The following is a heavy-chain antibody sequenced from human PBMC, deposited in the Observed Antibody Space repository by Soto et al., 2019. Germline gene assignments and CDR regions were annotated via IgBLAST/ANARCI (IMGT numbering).Heavy chain of an antibody. V-gene: IGHV4-59*08. CDR2: IYYSGSN. CDR1: GGSISSYY. J-gene: IGHJ4*02. D-gene: IGHD2-2*01. CDR3: ASNSPIVVVPSAIDY. Sequence: SETLSLTCTVSGGSISSYYWSWIRQPPGKGLEWIGYIYYSGSNNYNPSLKSQVTISVDTSKNQFPLNLSSVTAADTAVYFCASNSPIVVVPSAIDYWGQGTLVTVSS.